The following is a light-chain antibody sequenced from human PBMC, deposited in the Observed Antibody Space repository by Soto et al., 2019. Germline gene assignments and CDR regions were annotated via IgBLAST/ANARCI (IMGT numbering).Light chain of an antibody. Sequence: EIIVTQCPDTLSLSPGERATLSGRASQTVSSNYLTWCQHRPGQAPRLLIYGASTRAAGIPDRFSGSGSETDFSLTISRLEPEDFAIYYCQQYDASPITFGQGTRLEIK. CDR1: QTVSSNY. J-gene: IGKJ5*01. CDR2: GAS. V-gene: IGKV3-20*01. CDR3: QQYDASPIT.